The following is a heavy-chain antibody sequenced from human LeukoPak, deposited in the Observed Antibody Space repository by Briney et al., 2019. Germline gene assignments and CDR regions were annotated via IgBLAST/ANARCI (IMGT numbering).Heavy chain of an antibody. D-gene: IGHD5-24*01. CDR3: ARVRDGYNDSYDI. V-gene: IGHV1-18*01. CDR1: GYTFTNYG. Sequence: ASVKVSCKASGYTFTNYGITWVRQAPGQGLEWMGWISAYIGNTNYAQKFQGRVTMTEDTSTDTAYMELSSLRSEDTAVYYCARVRDGYNDSYDIWGQGTMVTVPS. CDR2: ISAYIGNT. J-gene: IGHJ3*02.